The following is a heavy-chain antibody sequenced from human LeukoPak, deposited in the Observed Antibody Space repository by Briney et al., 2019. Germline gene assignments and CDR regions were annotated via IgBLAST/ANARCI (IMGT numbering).Heavy chain of an antibody. D-gene: IGHD3-10*01. CDR3: AREGILWFGEFVGFFDY. J-gene: IGHJ4*02. CDR1: GFTFDDYA. V-gene: IGHV3-43*02. Sequence: PGGSLRLSCAASGFTFDDYAMHWVRQAPGKGLECVSLISGDGGSTYYADSVKGRFTISRDNSKNSLYLQMNSLRTEDTALYYCAREGILWFGEFVGFFDYWGQGTLVTVSS. CDR2: ISGDGGST.